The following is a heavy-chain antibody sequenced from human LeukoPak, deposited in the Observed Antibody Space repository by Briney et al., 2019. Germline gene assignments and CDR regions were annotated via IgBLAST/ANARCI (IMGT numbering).Heavy chain of an antibody. J-gene: IGHJ4*02. CDR3: AKDAERGYDYSNSLEK. D-gene: IGHD4-11*01. CDR2: IWNDGSSQ. CDR1: RFTFNNYG. Sequence: PGRSLRLSCAASRFTFNNYGMHWVRQAPGKGLEWVAVIWNDGSSQYYADSVKGRFTVSRDNSQKTLYLQMNSLRPEDTAVYYCAKDAERGYDYSNSLEKWGQGTLVTVSS. V-gene: IGHV3-33*06.